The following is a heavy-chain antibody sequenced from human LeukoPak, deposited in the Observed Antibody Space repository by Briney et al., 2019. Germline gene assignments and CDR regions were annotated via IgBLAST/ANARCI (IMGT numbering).Heavy chain of an antibody. CDR3: ARSTMGARRTYDY. V-gene: IGHV1-8*01. Sequence: GASVKVSCKAPKDTFTIYDVNWVRQATGLGLEWMGWMNPNSGNTGYAQKFQGRVTMTMNSSISTAYMELTSLTSEDTAVYYCARSTMGARRTYDYWGQGTLVTVSS. CDR2: MNPNSGNT. CDR1: KDTFTIYD. D-gene: IGHD1-26*01. J-gene: IGHJ4*02.